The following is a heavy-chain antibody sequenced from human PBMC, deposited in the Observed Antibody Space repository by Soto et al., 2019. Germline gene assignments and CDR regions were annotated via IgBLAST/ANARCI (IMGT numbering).Heavy chain of an antibody. V-gene: IGHV4-34*01. CDR1: GGSFSGYY. CDR2: INHSGST. CDR3: ARGRATVTTSGYYFDY. Sequence: QVQLQQWGAGLLKPSETLSLTCAVYGGSFSGYYWSWIRQPPGKGLEWIGEINHSGSTNYNPSLKSRVTISVDTSKNQFSLKLSSVTAADTAVYYCARGRATVTTSGYYFDYGGQGTLVTVSS. J-gene: IGHJ4*02. D-gene: IGHD4-17*01.